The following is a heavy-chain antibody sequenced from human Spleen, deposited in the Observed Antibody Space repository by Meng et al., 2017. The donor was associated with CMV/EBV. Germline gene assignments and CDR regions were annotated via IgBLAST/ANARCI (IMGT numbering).Heavy chain of an antibody. V-gene: IGHV3-21*01. CDR1: GFTFSSYT. CDR3: ARDGVVGGYDFDF. CDR2: ITGSSTYI. J-gene: IGHJ4*02. Sequence: AASGFTFSSYTMNWVRQAPGKGLEWVSSITGSSTYIYYVDSVKGRFTISRDNAKNSLYLQMNSLRAEDTAVYYCARDGVVGGYDFDFWGQGTLVTVSS. D-gene: IGHD5-12*01.